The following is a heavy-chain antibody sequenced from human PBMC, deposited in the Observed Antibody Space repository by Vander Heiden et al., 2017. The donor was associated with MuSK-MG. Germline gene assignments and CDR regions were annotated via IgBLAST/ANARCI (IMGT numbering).Heavy chain of an antibody. J-gene: IGHJ6*03. D-gene: IGHD4-4*01. CDR1: EGSISRYY. CDR3: ARGPNNYETYYYYYLDV. CDR2: VYHSGST. V-gene: IGHV4-59*01. Sequence: QVQLQESGPGLVKPSETLSLSCTVSEGSISRYYWNWNRQPPGKGLEWIGDVYHSGSTNYNPSLKSRVTISVDTSSNQFSLTLSSVTAADTAVDYCARGPNNYETYYYYYLDVWGKGTTVTVSS.